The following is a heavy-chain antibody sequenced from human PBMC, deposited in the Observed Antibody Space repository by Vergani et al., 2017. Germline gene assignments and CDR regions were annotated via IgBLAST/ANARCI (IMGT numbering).Heavy chain of an antibody. CDR2: INPNSGGT. J-gene: IGHJ6*03. V-gene: IGHV1-2*02. CDR3: ARVPRIAAAGMYYYYYMDV. CDR1: GYTFTGYY. D-gene: IGHD6-13*01. Sequence: QVQLVQSGAEVKKPGASVKVSCKASGYTFTGYYMHWVRQAPGQGLEWMGWINPNSGGTNYAKKFQGRVTMTRDTSISTAYMELSRLRSDDTAVYYCARVPRIAAAGMYYYYYMDVGGKGTTVTVSS.